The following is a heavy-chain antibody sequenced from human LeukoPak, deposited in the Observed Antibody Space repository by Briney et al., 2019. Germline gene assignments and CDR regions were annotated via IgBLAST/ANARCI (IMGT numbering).Heavy chain of an antibody. CDR2: ISTSGDIM. CDR1: GFTFRNYY. J-gene: IGHJ4*02. Sequence: PGGSLRLSCSASGFTFRNYYMTWLRQTPGKALEWLSYISTSGDIMDYADSVKGRFTISRDNAKASLYLQMKSLGADDTAIYYCAKGHTYGMIWGQGALVTVSS. D-gene: IGHD5-18*01. V-gene: IGHV3-11*01. CDR3: AKGHTYGMI.